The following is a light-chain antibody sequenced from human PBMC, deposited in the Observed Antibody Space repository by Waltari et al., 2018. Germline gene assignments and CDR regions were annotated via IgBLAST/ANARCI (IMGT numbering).Light chain of an antibody. CDR1: QTIRTTY. Sequence: EIVLTQSPGTLSLSPGEGATLSCSTSQTIRTTYLAWYQQKPGQAPTLLIYGTFSRATGIPDRFTGSGSCTDFSLTISSREPEDFATYYCQQYDISPLTFGGGTKVEIK. CDR3: QQYDISPLT. J-gene: IGKJ4*01. V-gene: IGKV3-20*01. CDR2: GTF.